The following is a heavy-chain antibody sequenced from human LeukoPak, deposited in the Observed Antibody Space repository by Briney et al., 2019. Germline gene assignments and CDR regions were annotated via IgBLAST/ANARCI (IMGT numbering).Heavy chain of an antibody. D-gene: IGHD1-14*01. V-gene: IGHV3-30*02. Sequence: PGGSLRLSCAASGFPFNTYGMNWVRQAPGKGLEWVAFVRYDGSNKYYADSVQGRFTISRDNSKDILSLRMTSLRAEDTGDYYCVKLNPAKSAFDIWGQGTVVAVSS. CDR2: VRYDGSNK. CDR1: GFPFNTYG. CDR3: VKLNPAKSAFDI. J-gene: IGHJ3*02.